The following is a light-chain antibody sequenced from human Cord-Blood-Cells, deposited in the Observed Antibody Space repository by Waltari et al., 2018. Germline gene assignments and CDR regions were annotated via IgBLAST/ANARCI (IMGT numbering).Light chain of an antibody. CDR1: VLAKKY. Sequence: SYELTQPSSVSVSPGPTARIPCSGDVLAKKYARWFQQKPGQAPVLVIYKDSERPAGIPERFSGSSSGTTVTLTISGAQVEDEADYYCYSAADNNYVFGTGTKVTVL. CDR3: YSAADNNYV. V-gene: IGLV3-27*01. CDR2: KDS. J-gene: IGLJ1*01.